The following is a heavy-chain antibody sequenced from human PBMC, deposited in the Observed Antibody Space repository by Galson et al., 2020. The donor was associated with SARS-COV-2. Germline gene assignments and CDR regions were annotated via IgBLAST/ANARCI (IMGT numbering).Heavy chain of an antibody. CDR2: IYYSGTT. V-gene: IGHV4-31*03. J-gene: IGHJ5*02. CDR3: ARDLGGRSGSYGWFEP. D-gene: IGHD3-10*01. Sequence: ASETLSLTCTVSGGSISSGGYYWSWIRQHPGKGLEWIGYIYYSGTTYHNPSLKSRVTISMDTSTNQFSLKLSSVTAADTAVYFCARDLGGRSGSYGWFEPWGQGTLVTVSS. CDR1: GGSISSGGYY.